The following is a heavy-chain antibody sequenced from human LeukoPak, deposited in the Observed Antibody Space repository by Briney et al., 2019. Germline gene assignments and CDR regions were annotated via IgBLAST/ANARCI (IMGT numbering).Heavy chain of an antibody. CDR3: ARDLLNDEGSSYFFDQ. D-gene: IGHD2-2*01. V-gene: IGHV3-48*04. Sequence: GGPLRLSCAASGFTFSSYSMNWVRQAPGKGLEWVSYISQSSDRIYHADSVKGRFTISRDNAKNSLYLQMDSLRVEDTAVYYCARDLLNDEGSSYFFDQWGQGTLVTVAS. J-gene: IGHJ4*02. CDR1: GFTFSSYS. CDR2: ISQSSDRI.